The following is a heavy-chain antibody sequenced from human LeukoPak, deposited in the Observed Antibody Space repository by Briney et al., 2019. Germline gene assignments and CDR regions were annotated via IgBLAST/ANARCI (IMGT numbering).Heavy chain of an antibody. CDR3: ARESDGYNPFDY. D-gene: IGHD5-24*01. CDR2: IYYSGST. V-gene: IGHV4-39*07. CDR1: GGSISSSSYY. Sequence: SETLSLTCTVSGGSISSSSYYWGWIRQPPGKGLEWIGSIYYSGSTYYNPSLKSRVTISVDTSKNQFSLKLSSVTAADTAVYYCARESDGYNPFDYWGQGTLVTVSS. J-gene: IGHJ4*02.